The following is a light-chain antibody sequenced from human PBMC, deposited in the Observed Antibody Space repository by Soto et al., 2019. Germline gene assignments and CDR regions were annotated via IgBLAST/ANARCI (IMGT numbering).Light chain of an antibody. CDR3: QQYGSPPWT. Sequence: EIVLSQSPGTLSLSPGERATLSCRARQSVSSNYLAWYQQRPGQAPRLLIYGASTRATGIPDRFSGSGAGTDFTLTISRLEPEDFAVYYCQQYGSPPWTFGQGTRVEIK. CDR1: QSVSSNY. CDR2: GAS. J-gene: IGKJ1*01. V-gene: IGKV3-20*01.